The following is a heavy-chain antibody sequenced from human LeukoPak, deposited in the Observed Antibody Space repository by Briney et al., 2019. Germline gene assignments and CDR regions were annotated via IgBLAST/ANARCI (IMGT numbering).Heavy chain of an antibody. CDR1: GGTFSSYA. CDR2: IIPIFGTA. D-gene: IGHD2-15*01. CDR3: ARETGSNQRYFDY. J-gene: IGHJ4*02. Sequence: GASVKVSCKASGGTFSSYAISWVRQAPGQGLEWMGGIIPIFGTANYAQKFQGRVTITTDESTSTAYMELSSLRSEDTAVYYCARETGSNQRYFDYWGQGTLVTVSS. V-gene: IGHV1-69*05.